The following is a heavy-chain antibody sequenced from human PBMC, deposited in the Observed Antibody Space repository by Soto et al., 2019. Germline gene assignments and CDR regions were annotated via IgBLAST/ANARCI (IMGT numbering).Heavy chain of an antibody. J-gene: IGHJ4*02. CDR1: GGSISRGTYY. CDR2: SHPSGGT. Sequence: QVQLQESGPGLVKPSQTLSLTCTVSGGSISRGTYYLNWIRQSQGKGLEWIGCSHPSGGTHYNPSLKRRVSISDDTSKNQFSLKMSSVTAADTAVYYCARGQDYSKSGYWGQGTLVTVSS. CDR3: ARGQDYSKSGY. V-gene: IGHV4-31*03. D-gene: IGHD4-4*01.